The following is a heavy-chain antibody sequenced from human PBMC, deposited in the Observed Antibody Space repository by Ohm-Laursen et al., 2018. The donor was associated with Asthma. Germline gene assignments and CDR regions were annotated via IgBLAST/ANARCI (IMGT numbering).Heavy chain of an antibody. Sequence: SLRLSCTASGFTFSSYGMHWVRQAPGKGLEWVAVISYDGSNKYYADSVKGRFTISRDNSKNMLYLQMNSLRAEDTAVYYCARDLGTTRMDVWGQGTTVTVSS. CDR2: ISYDGSNK. CDR3: ARDLGTTRMDV. J-gene: IGHJ6*02. V-gene: IGHV3-30*03. CDR1: GFTFSSYG. D-gene: IGHD1-1*01.